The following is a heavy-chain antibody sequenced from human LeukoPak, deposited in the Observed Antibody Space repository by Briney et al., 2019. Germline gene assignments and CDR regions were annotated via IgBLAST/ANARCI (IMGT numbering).Heavy chain of an antibody. CDR2: IRSKAYGGTT. V-gene: IGHV3-49*04. Sequence: GGSLRLSCTASGFTFGDYVMSWVRQAPGKGLEWVGFIRSKAYGGTTKNAASVKGRFTISRDDSKSIAYLQMNSLKTEDTAVYYCTRDLEQLVPLGDYWGQGTLVTVSS. CDR3: TRDLEQLVPLGDY. D-gene: IGHD6-6*01. J-gene: IGHJ4*02. CDR1: GFTFGDYV.